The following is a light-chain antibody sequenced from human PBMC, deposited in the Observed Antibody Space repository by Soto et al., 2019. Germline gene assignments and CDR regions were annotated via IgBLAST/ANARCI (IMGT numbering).Light chain of an antibody. CDR3: AIWDDRLSGL. J-gene: IGLJ2*01. CDR1: SSDSGNHY. V-gene: IGLV1-47*01. CDR2: RNN. Sequence: QSLLTQPPSASGTPGQRVTISCCGSSSDSGNHYVYWYQQVPGTPPKLLIYRNNQRPSGVPDRFSGSRSGTSASLAISGLRSEDEADYYCAIWDDRLSGLFGGGTKLTVL.